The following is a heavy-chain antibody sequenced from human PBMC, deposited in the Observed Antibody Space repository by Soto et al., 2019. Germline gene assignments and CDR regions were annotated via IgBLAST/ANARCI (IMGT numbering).Heavy chain of an antibody. Sequence: GGSLRLSCAASGFTFSNSWMSWVRQAPGKGLEWVANIKGDGGQVYYEDSVKGRFTISRDNAKNSLYLQMNSLRGEDTAVYYCARAYTWGQGTLVTVSS. J-gene: IGHJ5*02. CDR1: GFTFSNSW. CDR2: IKGDGGQV. V-gene: IGHV3-7*05. CDR3: ARAYT.